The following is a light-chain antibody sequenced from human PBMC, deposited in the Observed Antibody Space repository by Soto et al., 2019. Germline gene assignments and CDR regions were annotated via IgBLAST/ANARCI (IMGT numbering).Light chain of an antibody. CDR1: ESISSL. CDR2: DAS. Sequence: DIQMTQSPSTLSASGGDRVIITCRASESISSLLAWYQHKPGKAPKLLIYDASSLASGVPSRFSGSGSGTEFTLTISSLQPDDFATYYCQQYYTYWDMFGQGTKVDIK. J-gene: IGKJ1*01. V-gene: IGKV1-5*01. CDR3: QQYYTYWDM.